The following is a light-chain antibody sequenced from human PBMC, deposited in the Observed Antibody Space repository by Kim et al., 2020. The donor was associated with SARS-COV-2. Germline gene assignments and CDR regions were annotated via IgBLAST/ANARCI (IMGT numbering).Light chain of an antibody. CDR3: QQYFSIST. Sequence: RATINCKSSQSVLYSSNNKNYLAWYQQKPGQPPKLLIYWASTRESGVPDRFSGSGSGTDFPLTINSLQAEDVAVYYCQQYFSISTFGQGTRLEIK. J-gene: IGKJ5*01. CDR2: WAS. CDR1: QSVLYSSNNKNY. V-gene: IGKV4-1*01.